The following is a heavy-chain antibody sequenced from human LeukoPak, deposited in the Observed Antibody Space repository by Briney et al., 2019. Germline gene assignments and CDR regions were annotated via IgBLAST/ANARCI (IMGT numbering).Heavy chain of an antibody. V-gene: IGHV3-48*03. CDR3: ARDSLHNYGGTGYGYYFDY. Sequence: GGSLRLSCAASGFDFNIYEMIWVRQAPGKEPEWISYISSSGSPVYYADSVKGRFTVSRDNAQKSLFLQMNGLRVEDTAMYYCARDSLHNYGGTGYGYYFDYWGQGTPVTVSS. D-gene: IGHD4/OR15-4a*01. J-gene: IGHJ4*02. CDR2: ISSSGSPV. CDR1: GFDFNIYE.